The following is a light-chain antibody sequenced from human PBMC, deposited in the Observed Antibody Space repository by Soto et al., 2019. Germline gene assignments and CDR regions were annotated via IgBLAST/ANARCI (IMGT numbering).Light chain of an antibody. CDR3: SSYTSSSTLRYV. CDR1: SSDVGDNY. J-gene: IGLJ1*01. V-gene: IGLV2-8*01. Sequence: QSVLTQPPSASGSPGQSVTISCTGTSSDVGDNYVSWYQQHLGKAPKLIIYEVSQRPSGVPDRFSGSKSGNTASLTISGLQAEDEADYYCSSYTSSSTLRYVFGTGTKVTVL. CDR2: EVS.